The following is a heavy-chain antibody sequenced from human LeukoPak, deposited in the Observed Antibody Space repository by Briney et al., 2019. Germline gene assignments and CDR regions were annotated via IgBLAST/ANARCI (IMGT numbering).Heavy chain of an antibody. CDR1: GFTFSSYA. Sequence: GRSLRLSCAASGFTFSSYAMHWVRQAPGKGLEWVTLFSHDGSSKYYADSVRGRFTISRDNSKNTLYLQMNSLRADDSAVYYCARGKGSESGYDYFLDYWGLGTLVTVSS. CDR2: FSHDGSSK. V-gene: IGHV3-30-3*01. CDR3: ARGKGSESGYDYFLDY. J-gene: IGHJ4*02. D-gene: IGHD5-12*01.